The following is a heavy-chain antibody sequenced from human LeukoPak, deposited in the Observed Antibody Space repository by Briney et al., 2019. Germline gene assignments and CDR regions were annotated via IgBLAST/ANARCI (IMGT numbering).Heavy chain of an antibody. CDR3: ARSPDCYDSSGYYDY. D-gene: IGHD3-22*01. Sequence: SETLSLTCTVSGGSISSYYWSWIRQPPGKGLEWIGYIYYSGSTNYNPSLKSRVTISVDTSKNQFSLKLSSVTAADTAVYYCARSPDCYDSSGYYDYSGQGTLVTVSS. CDR1: GGSISSYY. CDR2: IYYSGST. V-gene: IGHV4-59*08. J-gene: IGHJ4*02.